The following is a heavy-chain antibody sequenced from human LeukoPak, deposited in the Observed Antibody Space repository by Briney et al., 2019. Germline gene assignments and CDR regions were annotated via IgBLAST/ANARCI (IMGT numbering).Heavy chain of an antibody. CDR1: GFTFSSYG. Sequence: GRSLRLSCAASGFTFSSYGMHWVRQAPGKGLEWVAGISYDGSNKYYADSVKGRFTISRDNSKNTLYLQMNSLRAEDTAVYYCAKDRGMGRGYSYGYGDYYYYGMDVWGKGTTVTVSS. V-gene: IGHV3-30*18. J-gene: IGHJ6*04. D-gene: IGHD5-18*01. CDR3: AKDRGMGRGYSYGYGDYYYYGMDV. CDR2: ISYDGSNK.